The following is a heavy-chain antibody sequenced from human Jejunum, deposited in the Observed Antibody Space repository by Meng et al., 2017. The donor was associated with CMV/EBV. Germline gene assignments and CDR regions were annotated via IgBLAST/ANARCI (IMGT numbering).Heavy chain of an antibody. J-gene: IGHJ4*02. D-gene: IGHD1-14*01. CDR2: ISTDGNSA. V-gene: IGHV3-74*01. CDR3: AAGFNRADY. Sequence: SCASSGFTFRSYWLHWVRQAPGKGLLWVSRISTDGNSATYADYVKGRFTISRDNAKNTLYLQMSNLRAEDTAVYYCAAGFNRADYWGQGTRVTVSS. CDR1: GFTFRSYW.